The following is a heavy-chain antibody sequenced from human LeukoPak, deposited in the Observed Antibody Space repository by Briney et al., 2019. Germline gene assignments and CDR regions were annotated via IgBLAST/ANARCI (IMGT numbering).Heavy chain of an antibody. Sequence: ASVKVSCKASGYTFTGYYMHWVRHAPGQGLEWMGWINPNSGGTNYAQKFQGRVTMTRDTSISTAYMELSRLRSDDTAVYYCARDRIAVAGFYYYYMDVWGKGTTVTVSS. J-gene: IGHJ6*03. D-gene: IGHD6-19*01. CDR1: GYTFTGYY. CDR3: ARDRIAVAGFYYYYMDV. V-gene: IGHV1-2*02. CDR2: INPNSGGT.